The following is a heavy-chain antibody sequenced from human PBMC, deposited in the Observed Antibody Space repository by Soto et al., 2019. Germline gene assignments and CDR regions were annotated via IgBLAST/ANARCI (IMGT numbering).Heavy chain of an antibody. D-gene: IGHD1-26*01. V-gene: IGHV3-73*01. Sequence: GGSLRLSCAASGFTFSPAAMHWVRQASGKGLEWVGVVRNKVNNYATAYAASVKGRFTVSRDDSENMAYLQMNSLKTEDTAVYYCTRQGGALDFDDRGQGTLVTVSS. CDR3: TRQGGALDFDD. J-gene: IGHJ4*02. CDR1: GFTFSPAA. CDR2: VRNKVNNYAT.